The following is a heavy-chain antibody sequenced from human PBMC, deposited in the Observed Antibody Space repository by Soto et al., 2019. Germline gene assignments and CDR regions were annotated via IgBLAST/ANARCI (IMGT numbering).Heavy chain of an antibody. CDR3: ARDVRPATVKWQFDP. Sequence: GASVKVSCKASGYTFANYDINWVRQASGQGLEWMGWMNPNTGKTGYAQKFQGRVTMTRDTSIDTAYMELTSLRSEDTAVYYCARDVRPATVKWQFDPWGQGTLVTVSS. D-gene: IGHD1-26*01. J-gene: IGHJ5*02. CDR1: GYTFANYD. V-gene: IGHV1-8*01. CDR2: MNPNTGKT.